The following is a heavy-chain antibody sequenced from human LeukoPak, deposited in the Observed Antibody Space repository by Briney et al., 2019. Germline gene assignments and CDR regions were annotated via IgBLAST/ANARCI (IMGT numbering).Heavy chain of an antibody. Sequence: PSETLSLTCTVSGGSISSGDYYWSWIRQPPGTGLEWIGYIYYSGSTYYNPSLKSRVTISVDTSKNQFSPKLSSVTAADTAVYYCARGFEGLEFDYWGQGTLVTVSS. V-gene: IGHV4-30-4*08. CDR1: GGSISSGDYY. CDR3: ARGFEGLEFDY. D-gene: IGHD3-9*01. J-gene: IGHJ4*02. CDR2: IYYSGST.